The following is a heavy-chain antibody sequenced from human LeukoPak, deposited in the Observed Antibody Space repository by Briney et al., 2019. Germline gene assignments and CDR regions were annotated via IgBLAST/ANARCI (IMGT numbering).Heavy chain of an antibody. Sequence: GGSLRFSCAASGFTFTSYALHWVRQAPGKGLEWVAVISYDGSNKYYADSVKGRFTISRDNSKNTVSLQMNSLRAEDTAVYYCARDAADCSSTSCSYYYFDYWGQGTLVTVSS. CDR1: GFTFTSYA. CDR2: ISYDGSNK. CDR3: ARDAADCSSTSCSYYYFDY. J-gene: IGHJ4*02. D-gene: IGHD2-2*01. V-gene: IGHV3-30-3*01.